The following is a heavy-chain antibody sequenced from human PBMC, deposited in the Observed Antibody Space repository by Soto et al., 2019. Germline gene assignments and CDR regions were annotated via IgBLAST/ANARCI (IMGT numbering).Heavy chain of an antibody. V-gene: IGHV3-23*01. CDR3: AKFFVETGGSSGWPWSFHY. D-gene: IGHD6-19*01. Sequence: EVQLLESGGGLVQPGRSLRLSCAASVFTFSSYDMSWVRQAPGKGLEWVSAISGSGGTTYYADSVKGRFTISRDNSKNTLFLQMNSLRAEDTAVYYCAKFFVETGGSSGWPWSFHYWGQGTLVIVSS. J-gene: IGHJ4*02. CDR1: VFTFSSYD. CDR2: ISGSGGTT.